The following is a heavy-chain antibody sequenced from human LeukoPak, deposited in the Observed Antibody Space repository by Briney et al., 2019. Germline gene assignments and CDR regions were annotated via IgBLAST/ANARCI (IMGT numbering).Heavy chain of an antibody. D-gene: IGHD6-13*01. CDR3: AREATGYSASWGDY. J-gene: IGHJ4*02. CDR1: GFTFSTYW. Sequence: GGSLRLSCVASGFTFSTYWMSWVRQAPGKGLEWVANIKKDGTEKYYVGSVEGRFTISRDNAKNSVYLQMNSLRVEDTAVYYCAREATGYSASWGDYWGQGTLVTVSS. CDR2: IKKDGTEK. V-gene: IGHV3-7*01.